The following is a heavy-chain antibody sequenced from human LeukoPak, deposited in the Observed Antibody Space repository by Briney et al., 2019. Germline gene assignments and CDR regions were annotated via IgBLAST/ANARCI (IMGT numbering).Heavy chain of an antibody. D-gene: IGHD3-22*01. CDR1: GFTFSSYA. Sequence: PGGSLRLSCAASGFTFSSYAMHWVRQAPGKGLEWVAVISYDGSNKYYADSVKGRFTISRDNSKNTLYLQMNSLRAEDTAVYYCARGVDSGYIDYWGQGTLVTVSS. CDR3: ARGVDSGYIDY. V-gene: IGHV3-30-3*01. J-gene: IGHJ4*02. CDR2: ISYDGSNK.